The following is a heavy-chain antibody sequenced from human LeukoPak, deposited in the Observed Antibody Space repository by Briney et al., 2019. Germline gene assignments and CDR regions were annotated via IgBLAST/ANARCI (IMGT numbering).Heavy chain of an antibody. D-gene: IGHD5-18*01. CDR2: IKQDGSVK. CDR1: GFTFSNHW. V-gene: IGHV3-7*01. Sequence: GGSLRLSCAASGFTFSNHWMSWVRQAPGKGLEWVANIKQDGSVKYYVDSVKGRFTISRDNAKSSLYLQMNSLRPADTAVYYCARWGYTSGYYYFDYWGQGALVTVSS. CDR3: ARWGYTSGYYYFDY. J-gene: IGHJ4*02.